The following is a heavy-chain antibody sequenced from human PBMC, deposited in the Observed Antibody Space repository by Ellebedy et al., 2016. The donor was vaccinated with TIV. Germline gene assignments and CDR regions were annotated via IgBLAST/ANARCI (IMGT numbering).Heavy chain of an antibody. J-gene: IGHJ4*02. CDR2: INQVGSEK. Sequence: GESLKISCAASGFTFSTYWMSWVRQVPGKGLEWVANINQVGSEKYYVESVKGRFTISRDNVKNLLYLQMNSLRVEDTAVYYCARARIDYWGQGNLVSVSS. CDR3: ARARIDY. CDR1: GFTFSTYW. V-gene: IGHV3-7*04.